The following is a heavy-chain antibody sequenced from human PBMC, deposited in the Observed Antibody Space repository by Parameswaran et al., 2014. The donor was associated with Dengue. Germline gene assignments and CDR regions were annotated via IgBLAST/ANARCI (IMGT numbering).Heavy chain of an antibody. V-gene: IGHV5-51*01. CDR3: ARQGYSSGDN. CDR2: IYPGDSDT. D-gene: IGHD6-19*01. J-gene: IGHJ4*02. Sequence: VRQMPGRPGVDGIIYPGDSDTKYSPSFQGQVTMSVDKSINTAYLQWSSLKASDTAVYYCARQGYSSGDNWGQGTLVTVSS.